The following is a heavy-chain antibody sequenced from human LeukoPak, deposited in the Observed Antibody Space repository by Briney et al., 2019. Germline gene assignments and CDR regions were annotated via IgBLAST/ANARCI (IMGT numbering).Heavy chain of an antibody. CDR1: GYTFTSYD. V-gene: IGHV1-8*01. J-gene: IGHJ6*02. CDR2: MNPNSGNT. Sequence: GASVKVSCKASGYTFTSYDINWVRQATGQGLEWMGWMNPNSGNTGYAQKFQGRVTMTRNTSISTAYMELSSLRSEDTAVYYCARTSVLLWFGELKYYYGMDVWGQGTTVTVSS. D-gene: IGHD3-10*01. CDR3: ARTSVLLWFGELKYYYGMDV.